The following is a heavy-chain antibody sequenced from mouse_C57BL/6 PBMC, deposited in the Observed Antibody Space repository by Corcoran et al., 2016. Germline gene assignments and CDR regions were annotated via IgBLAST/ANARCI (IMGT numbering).Heavy chain of an antibody. CDR2: INTYSGVP. J-gene: IGHJ2*01. Sequence: QIQLVQSGPELKKPGETVKISCKASGYTFTTYGMSWVKQAPGKGLKWMGWINTYSGVPTYADDFKGRFAFSLETSASTAYLQINNLKNEDTATYFGARAIKAYFDYWGQGTTLTVSS. CDR3: ARAIKAYFDY. CDR1: GYTFTTYG. V-gene: IGHV9-3*01.